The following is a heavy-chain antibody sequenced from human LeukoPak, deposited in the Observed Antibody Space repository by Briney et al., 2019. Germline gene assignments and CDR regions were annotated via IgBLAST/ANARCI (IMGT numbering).Heavy chain of an antibody. CDR3: ARRPVAFDY. D-gene: IGHD5-12*01. CDR1: GGSISSYY. CDR2: INHSGST. J-gene: IGHJ4*02. Sequence: KPSETLSLTCTVSGGSISSYYWSWIRQPPGRGLEWIGEINHSGSTNYNPSLKSRVTISVDTSKNQFSLKLSSVPAADTAVYYCARRPVAFDYWGQGTLVTVSS. V-gene: IGHV4-34*01.